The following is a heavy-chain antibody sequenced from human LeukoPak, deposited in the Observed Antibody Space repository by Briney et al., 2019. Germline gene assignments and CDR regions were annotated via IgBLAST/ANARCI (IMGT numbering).Heavy chain of an antibody. J-gene: IGHJ6*02. D-gene: IGHD4-23*01. CDR2: IYWDDDK. CDR3: AHRRVNYGMDV. V-gene: IGHV2-5*02. Sequence: SGPTLVKPTQTLTLTCSFSGFSLSTSGVGVAWIRQPPGKALEWLSLIYWDDDKRYSPSLKSRLTITKDTSKNHVILTMTNMDPVDTATHYCAHRRVNYGMDVWGQGTTVTVSS. CDR1: GFSLSTSGVG.